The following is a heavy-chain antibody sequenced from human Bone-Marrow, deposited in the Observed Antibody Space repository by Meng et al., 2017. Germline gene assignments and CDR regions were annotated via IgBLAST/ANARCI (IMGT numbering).Heavy chain of an antibody. Sequence: QVQWVEPGPEVKKPGASVKGSCKASGYTFTSYDINWVQQATGQGLEWMGWMNPNSANTGYAQKFQGRVTVTRTTSINTAYLELSSLRSEDTAVYYCARGPGCSSLSCPYYFDYWGQGTLVTVSS. CDR3: ARGPGCSSLSCPYYFDY. V-gene: IGHV1-8*01. CDR2: MNPNSANT. J-gene: IGHJ4*02. CDR1: GYTFTSYD. D-gene: IGHD2-2*01.